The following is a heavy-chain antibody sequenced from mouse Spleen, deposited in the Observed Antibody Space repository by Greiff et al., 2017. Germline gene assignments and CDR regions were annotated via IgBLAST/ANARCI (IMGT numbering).Heavy chain of an antibody. V-gene: IGHV3-6*01. J-gene: IGHJ3*01. CDR2: ISYDGSN. CDR3: ARGRDGYYPAWFAY. D-gene: IGHD2-3*01. CDR1: GYSITSGYY. Sequence: DVQLQESGPGLVKPSQSLSLTCSVTGYSITSGYYWNWIRQFPGNKLEWMGYISYDGSNNYNPSLKNRISITRDTSKNQFFLKLNSVTTEDTATYYCARGRDGYYPAWFAYWGQGTLVTVSA.